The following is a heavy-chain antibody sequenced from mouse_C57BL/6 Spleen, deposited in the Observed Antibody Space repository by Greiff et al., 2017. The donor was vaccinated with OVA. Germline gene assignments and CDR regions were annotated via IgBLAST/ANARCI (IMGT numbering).Heavy chain of an antibody. CDR1: GFNIKNTY. D-gene: IGHD1-1*01. Sequence: VQLQQSVAELVRPGASVKLSCTASGFNIKNTYMHWVKQRPEQGLEWIGRIDPANGNTKYAPKFQCTATITADNSSNTAYLQLRSLTSEDTAIYYCAREDYYGSSPYWYFDVWGTGTTVTVSS. J-gene: IGHJ1*03. V-gene: IGHV14-3*01. CDR3: AREDYYGSSPYWYFDV. CDR2: IDPANGNT.